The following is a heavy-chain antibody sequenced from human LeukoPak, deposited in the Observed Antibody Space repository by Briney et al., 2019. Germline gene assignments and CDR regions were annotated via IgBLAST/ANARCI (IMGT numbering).Heavy chain of an antibody. V-gene: IGHV3-23*01. D-gene: IGHD3-10*02. CDR1: GFTFSSYA. Sequence: GGSLRLSCAASGFTFSSYAMSWVRQAPGKGLGWVSAISGSGGSTYYADSVKGRFTISRDNYRNTVYLQMNSLRGDDSAVYYCARDQGATVIVYYVQYWGQGALVTVSS. CDR3: ARDQGATVIVYYVQY. CDR2: ISGSGGST. J-gene: IGHJ4*02.